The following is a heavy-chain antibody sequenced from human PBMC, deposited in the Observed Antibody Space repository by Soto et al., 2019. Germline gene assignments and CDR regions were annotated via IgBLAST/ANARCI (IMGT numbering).Heavy chain of an antibody. D-gene: IGHD6-6*01. J-gene: IGHJ6*02. CDR1: GFTVSSNY. CDR3: ARGGGAKYSSSSYYYYGMDV. CDR2: IYSGGST. Sequence: GGSLRLSCAASGFTVSSNYMSWVRQAPGKGLEWVSVIYSGGSTYYADSVKGRFTISRDNSKNTLYLQMNSLRAEDTAVYYCARGGGAKYSSSSYYYYGMDVWGQGTTVTVSS. V-gene: IGHV3-53*01.